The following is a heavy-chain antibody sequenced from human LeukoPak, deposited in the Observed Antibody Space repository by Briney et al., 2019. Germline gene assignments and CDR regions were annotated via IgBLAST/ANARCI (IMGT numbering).Heavy chain of an antibody. D-gene: IGHD3-10*01. V-gene: IGHV3-53*01. CDR2: IYSGSNT. Sequence: SGGSLRLSCAASGFTVSSIHMSWVRQAPGRGLEWVSLIYSGSNTYYADSVKGRFTISRDNSKNTLYLQMNSLRAEDTAVYYCASGIYASGSFSRADYWGQGALVTVSS. CDR1: GFTVSSIH. J-gene: IGHJ4*02. CDR3: ASGIYASGSFSRADY.